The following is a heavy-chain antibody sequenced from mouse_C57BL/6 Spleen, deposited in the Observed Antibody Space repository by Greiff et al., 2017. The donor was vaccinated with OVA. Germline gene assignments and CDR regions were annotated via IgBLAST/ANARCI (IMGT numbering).Heavy chain of an antibody. CDR2: IDPSDSYT. V-gene: IGHV1-50*01. CDR3: AITTVVATPFAY. D-gene: IGHD1-1*01. CDR1: GYTFTSYW. Sequence: QVQLQQSGAELVKPGASVKLSCKASGYTFTSYWMQWVKQRPGQGLEWIGEIDPSDSYTNYNQKFKGKATLTVDTSSSTAYMQLSSLTSEDSAVYYCAITTVVATPFAYWGQGTLVTVSA. J-gene: IGHJ3*01.